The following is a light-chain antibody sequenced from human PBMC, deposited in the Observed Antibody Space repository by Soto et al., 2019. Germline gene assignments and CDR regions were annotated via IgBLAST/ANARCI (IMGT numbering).Light chain of an antibody. J-gene: IGLJ2*01. Sequence: QSALTQPASVSGSPGQSITISCTGTSSDVGGYNYVSWYQQHPGKAPQLLIYEVSNRPSGVSNRFSGSKSGDTASLTISGLQAEDEADYYCISYSTTTARDGRVFGGGTQLTVL. CDR2: EVS. CDR3: ISYSTTTARDGRV. V-gene: IGLV2-14*03. CDR1: SSDVGGYNY.